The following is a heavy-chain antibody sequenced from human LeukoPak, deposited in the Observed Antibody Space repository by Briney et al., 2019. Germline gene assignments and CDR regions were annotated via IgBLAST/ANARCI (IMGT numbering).Heavy chain of an antibody. Sequence: SETLSLTCAVYGGSFSGYYWSWIRQPPGKGLEWIGEINHSGSTNYNPSLKGRVTISVDKSKNQFSLKLSSVTAADTAVYYCAVRGYCSSTSCHGFDYWGQGTLVTVSS. CDR2: INHSGST. CDR3: AVRGYCSSTSCHGFDY. V-gene: IGHV4-34*01. CDR1: GGSFSGYY. J-gene: IGHJ4*02. D-gene: IGHD2-2*01.